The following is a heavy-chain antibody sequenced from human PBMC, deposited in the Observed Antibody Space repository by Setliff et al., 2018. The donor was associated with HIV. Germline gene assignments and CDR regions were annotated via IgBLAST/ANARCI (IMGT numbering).Heavy chain of an antibody. Sequence: ASETLSLTCTVSGGSIIYTSYYWGWIRQPPGKGLEWIGSIYYSGSTYYNPSLKSRVTISVDTSKNQFSLKLSSVTAADTAVYYCATWGRNNWNYFSYWGQGTLVTVSS. V-gene: IGHV4-39*07. CDR2: IYYSGST. D-gene: IGHD1-20*01. CDR3: ATWGRNNWNYFSY. CDR1: GGSIIYTSYY. J-gene: IGHJ4*02.